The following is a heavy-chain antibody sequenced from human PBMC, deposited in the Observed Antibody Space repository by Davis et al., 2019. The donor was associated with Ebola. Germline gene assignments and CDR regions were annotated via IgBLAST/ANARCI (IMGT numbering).Heavy chain of an antibody. D-gene: IGHD3-9*01. CDR3: ASSYDILTGYYNY. CDR1: GGSISNYY. CDR2: IYYRGST. V-gene: IGHV4-59*01. J-gene: IGHJ4*02. Sequence: PSETLSLTCTISGGSISNYYWNWIRQSPGKGLEWIGYIYYRGSTNQNPSLKSRVTMSLDTSKNQISLKLTSVTAADTAVYYCASSYDILTGYYNYWGQGTLVTVSS.